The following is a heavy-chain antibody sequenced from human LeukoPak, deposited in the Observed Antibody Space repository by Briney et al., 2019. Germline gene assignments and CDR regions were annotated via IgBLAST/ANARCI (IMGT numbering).Heavy chain of an antibody. J-gene: IGHJ6*02. V-gene: IGHV3-23*01. D-gene: IGHD3-3*01. CDR3: AKVWSGYWNYYGMDV. CDR2: ISGSGGST. CDR1: GFTFSSYA. Sequence: GGSLRLSCAASGFTFSSYAMSWVRQAPGQGLEWVSAISGSGGSTYYADSVKGRFTISRDNSKNTLYLQMNSLRAEDTAVYYCAKVWSGYWNYYGMDVWGQGTTVTVSS.